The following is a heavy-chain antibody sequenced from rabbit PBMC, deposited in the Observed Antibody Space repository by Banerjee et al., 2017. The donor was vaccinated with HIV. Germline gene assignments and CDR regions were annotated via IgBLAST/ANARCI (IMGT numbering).Heavy chain of an antibody. V-gene: IGHV1S40*01. D-gene: IGHD8-1*01. CDR3: VRAGVYAGSSSYTGFDFNL. J-gene: IGHJ4*01. CDR1: GFSFSSRYC. CDR2: IAAGSSGSI. Sequence: QSLEESGGDLVKPGASLTLTCTASGFSFSSRYCMCWVRQAPGKGLQWIACIAAGSSGSIYYASWAKGRFTISKTSSTTVTLQMTSLAAADTATYFCVRAGVYAGSSSYTGFDFNLWGPGTLVTVS.